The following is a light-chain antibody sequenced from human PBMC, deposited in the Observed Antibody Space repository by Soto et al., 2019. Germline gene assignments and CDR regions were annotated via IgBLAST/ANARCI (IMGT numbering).Light chain of an antibody. Sequence: DIQMTQSPSTLSASVGDRVTITCRASQSIDGWLAWYQQKPGKAPKLLIYKASSLESGVPSRFSGSGSGTEFTLTISSLQPDDFATYYCQQYKSYPLTFGGGTKVEIK. CDR1: QSIDGW. CDR3: QQYKSYPLT. J-gene: IGKJ4*01. CDR2: KAS. V-gene: IGKV1-5*03.